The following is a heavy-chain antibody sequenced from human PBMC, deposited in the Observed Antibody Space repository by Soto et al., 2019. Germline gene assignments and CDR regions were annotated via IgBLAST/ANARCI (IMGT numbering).Heavy chain of an antibody. J-gene: IGHJ4*02. Sequence: ASVKVSCKASGYTFTSYYMHWVRQAPGQGLEWMGIINPSGGSTSYAQKFQGRVTMTRDTSTSTVYMELSSLRSEDTAVYYCAREVVVVPAGHRPLGYWGQGTLVTVSS. D-gene: IGHD2-2*01. CDR1: GYTFTSYY. CDR2: INPSGGST. CDR3: AREVVVVPAGHRPLGY. V-gene: IGHV1-46*03.